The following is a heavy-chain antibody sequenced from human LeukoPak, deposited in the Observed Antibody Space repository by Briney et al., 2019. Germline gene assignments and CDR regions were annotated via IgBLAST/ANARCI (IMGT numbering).Heavy chain of an antibody. V-gene: IGHV1-69*04. J-gene: IGHJ4*02. CDR1: GGTFSSYA. CDR2: IIPILGIA. D-gene: IGHD3-3*01. Sequence: ASVKVSCKASGGTFSSYAISWVRQAPGQGLEWMGRIIPILGIANYAQKFQGRVTITADKSTSTAYMELSSLSSEDTAVYYCARVSTIFGVVIRRYYFDYWGQGTLVTVSS. CDR3: ARVSTIFGVVIRRYYFDY.